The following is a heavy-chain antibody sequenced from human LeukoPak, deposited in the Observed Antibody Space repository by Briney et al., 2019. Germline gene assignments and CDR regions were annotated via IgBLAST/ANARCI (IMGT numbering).Heavy chain of an antibody. CDR3: GLYVSASYYSGGIDY. CDR2: ISYDGSNK. D-gene: IGHD3-10*01. V-gene: IGHV3-30*03. CDR1: GFTFSSYG. J-gene: IGHJ4*02. Sequence: GGSLRLSCAASGFTFSSYGMHWVRQAPGKGLEWVAVISYDGSNKYYADSVKGRFTISRDNSKNTLYLQMNSLRAEDTAVYYCGLYVSASYYSGGIDYSGQGTLVTVSS.